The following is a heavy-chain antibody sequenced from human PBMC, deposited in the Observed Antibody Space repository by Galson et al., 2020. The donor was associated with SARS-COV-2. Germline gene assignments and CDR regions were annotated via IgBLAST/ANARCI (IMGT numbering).Heavy chain of an antibody. V-gene: IGHV3-21*01. CDR2: ISSIRSYI. D-gene: IGHD5-12*01. CDR3: ARDLEVVIVATTTSQYCYYGMDV. CDR1: GSTSSSYS. J-gene: IGHJ6*02. Sequence: GGSLRLSCAASGSTSSSYSMNWVRHAPGKGLEWVSSISSIRSYIYYANSAKGRFTISRDNAKNTLYLQMNSLRAEDTAVYYCARDLEVVIVATTTSQYCYYGMDVWGQGTTVTVSS.